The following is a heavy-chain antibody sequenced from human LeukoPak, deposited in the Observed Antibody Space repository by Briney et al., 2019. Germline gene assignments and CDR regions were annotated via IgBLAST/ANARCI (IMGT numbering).Heavy chain of an antibody. CDR1: GYTFTSYD. V-gene: IGHV1-8*01. D-gene: IGHD3-10*01. Sequence: VASVTVSCKASGYTFTSYDINWVRQATGQGLEWMGWMNPNSGNTGYAQKFQGRVTMTRNTSISTAYMELSSLRSEDTAVYYCARGKELWFGESHDAFDIWGQGTMVTVSS. CDR2: MNPNSGNT. J-gene: IGHJ3*02. CDR3: ARGKELWFGESHDAFDI.